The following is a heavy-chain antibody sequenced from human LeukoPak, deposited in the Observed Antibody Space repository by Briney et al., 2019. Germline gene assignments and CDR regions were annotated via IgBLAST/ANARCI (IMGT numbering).Heavy chain of an antibody. CDR3: AIVAQNRGFDY. Sequence: KPGGSLRLSCAASGFTFSSYSMNWARQAPGKGLEWVSSISSSSSYIYYADSVKGRFTISRDNAKNSLYLQMNGLRAEDTAVYYCAIVAQNRGFDYWGQGTLVTVSS. V-gene: IGHV3-21*01. D-gene: IGHD7-27*01. CDR1: GFTFSSYS. CDR2: ISSSSSYI. J-gene: IGHJ4*02.